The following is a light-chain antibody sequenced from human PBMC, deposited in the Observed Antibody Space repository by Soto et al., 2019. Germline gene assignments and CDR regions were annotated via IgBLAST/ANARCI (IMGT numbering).Light chain of an antibody. CDR2: KAS. CDR1: QTISSW. J-gene: IGKJ1*01. Sequence: DIQMTQSPSTLSGSVGDRVTITCRASQTISSWLAWCQQKPGKAPKLLIYKASTLKSGVPSRFSGSGSGTEFTLTISSLQPDDFATYYCQHYNSYSDAFGQGTKVDIK. CDR3: QHYNSYSDA. V-gene: IGKV1-5*03.